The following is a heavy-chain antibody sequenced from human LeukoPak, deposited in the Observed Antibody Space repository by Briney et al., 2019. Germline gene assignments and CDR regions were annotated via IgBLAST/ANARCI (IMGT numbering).Heavy chain of an antibody. CDR1: GGSISSYY. J-gene: IGHJ6*03. CDR3: AREVKSGSYTSCYYYYMDV. D-gene: IGHD1-26*01. CDR2: IYYSGST. V-gene: IGHV4-59*01. Sequence: PSETLSLTCTVSGGSISSYYWSWIRQPPGKGLEWIGYIYYSGSTNYNPSLKSRVTISVDTSKNQFSLKLSSVTAADTAVYYCAREVKSGSYTSCYYYYMDVWGKGTTVTVSS.